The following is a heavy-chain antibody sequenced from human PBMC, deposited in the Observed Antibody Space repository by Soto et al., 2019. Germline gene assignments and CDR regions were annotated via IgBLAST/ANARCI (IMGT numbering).Heavy chain of an antibody. V-gene: IGHV2-70*01. CDR1: GFSFSTSGMC. Sequence: GSGPTLVNPTQTLTLTCTFSGFSFSTSGMCVSWIRQPPGKALEWLALIDWDDDKFYVTSLKTRLTISRDTSKNQVVLTMTNMDPLDTATYYCARNFYDTGNHYARIDYWGPGILVTVSS. J-gene: IGHJ4*02. CDR2: IDWDDDK. CDR3: ARNFYDTGNHYARIDY. D-gene: IGHD3-22*01.